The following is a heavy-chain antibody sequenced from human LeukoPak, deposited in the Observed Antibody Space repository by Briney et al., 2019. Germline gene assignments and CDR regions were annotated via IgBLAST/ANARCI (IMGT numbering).Heavy chain of an antibody. CDR1: GYTFTGYH. Sequence: ASVKVSCKASGYTFTGYHMHWVRQAPGQGLEWMGWINPNSDGTNFAQNFQGRVTMTRDTSISTVYMELSRLRSDDTAGYYCARERDNRYCSSISCYAFDNWGQGTLVTVSS. CDR2: INPNSDGT. CDR3: ARERDNRYCSSISCYAFDN. V-gene: IGHV1-2*02. D-gene: IGHD2-2*01. J-gene: IGHJ4*02.